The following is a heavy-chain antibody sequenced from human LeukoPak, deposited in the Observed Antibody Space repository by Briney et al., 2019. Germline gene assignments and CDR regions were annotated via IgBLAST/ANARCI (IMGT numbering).Heavy chain of an antibody. D-gene: IGHD6-13*01. CDR1: GYTLTELS. CDR2: FDPEDGET. CDR3: ARVESAAAPFDY. J-gene: IGHJ4*02. Sequence: ASVKVSCTVSGYTLTELSMHWVRPATGKGREWMGGFDPEDGETIYAQKFQGRVTMTEDTSTDTAYMELSSLRSDDTAVYYCARVESAAAPFDYWGQGTLVTVSS. V-gene: IGHV1-24*01.